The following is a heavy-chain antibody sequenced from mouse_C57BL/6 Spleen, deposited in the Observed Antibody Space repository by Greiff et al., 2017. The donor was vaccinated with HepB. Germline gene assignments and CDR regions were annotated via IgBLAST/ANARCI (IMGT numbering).Heavy chain of an antibody. D-gene: IGHD1-3*01. CDR1: GYTFTSYW. J-gene: IGHJ4*01. CDR2: IHPNSGST. Sequence: QVQLKQPGAELVKPGASVKLSCKASGYTFTSYWMHWVKQRPGQGLEWIGMIHPNSGSTNYNEKFKSKATLTVDKSSSTAYMQLSSLTSEDSAVYYCARHNYDAMDYWGQGTSVTVSS. V-gene: IGHV1-64*01. CDR3: ARHNYDAMDY.